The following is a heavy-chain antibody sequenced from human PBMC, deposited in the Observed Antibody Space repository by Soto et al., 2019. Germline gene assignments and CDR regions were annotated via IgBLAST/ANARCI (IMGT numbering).Heavy chain of an antibody. CDR2: IYHSGST. V-gene: IGHV4-4*02. D-gene: IGHD2-15*01. J-gene: IGHJ6*02. CDR3: ARDSLSGSWNDYYYYGMDV. CDR1: GGSISSSNW. Sequence: PSEPLSLTCAVSGGSISSSNWWSWVRQPPGKGLEWIGDIYHSGSTNYNPSLKSRVTISVDKSKNQFSLKLSSVTAADTAVYYWARDSLSGSWNDYYYYGMDVWGQGTTVTVYS.